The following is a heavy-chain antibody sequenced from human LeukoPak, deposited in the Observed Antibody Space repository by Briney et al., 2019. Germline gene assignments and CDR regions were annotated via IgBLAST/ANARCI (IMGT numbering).Heavy chain of an antibody. CDR3: ARPIRYCSGGSCYSFHGSSAFDI. CDR1: GFTFSSYG. D-gene: IGHD2-15*01. Sequence: GGSLRLSCAASGFTFSSYGMHWVRQAPGKGLEWVAFIRYDGSNKYYADSVKGRFTISRDNSKNTLYLQMNSLRAEDTAVYYCARPIRYCSGGSCYSFHGSSAFDIWGQGTMVTVSS. J-gene: IGHJ3*02. CDR2: IRYDGSNK. V-gene: IGHV3-30*02.